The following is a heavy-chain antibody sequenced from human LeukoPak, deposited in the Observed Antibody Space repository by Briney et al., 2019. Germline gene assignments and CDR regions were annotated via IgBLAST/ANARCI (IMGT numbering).Heavy chain of an antibody. Sequence: GGSLRLSCAAPGFTVSSNSMSWVRQAPGKGLEWVSVIYSGGSTYYADSVKGRFTISRDNSKNTLYLQMNSLRAEDTAVYYCARGLMGIAYRGAFYYWGQGTLVTVSS. V-gene: IGHV3-53*01. CDR2: IYSGGST. CDR1: GFTVSSNS. D-gene: IGHD6-13*01. J-gene: IGHJ4*02. CDR3: ARGLMGIAYRGAFYY.